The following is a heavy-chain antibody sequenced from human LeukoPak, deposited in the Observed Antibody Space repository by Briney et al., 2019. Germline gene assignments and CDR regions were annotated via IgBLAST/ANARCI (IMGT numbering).Heavy chain of an antibody. V-gene: IGHV3-23*01. J-gene: IGHJ4*02. CDR1: GFNFSTYA. Sequence: GGSLRLSCVASGFNFSTYAMRWVRQAPGKGLEWVSAISGSGGSTYHADSVKGRFTISRDNSKNTLFLQMNSLRAEDTAVYYCAKSGGGSSWYYFDYWGQGTLVTVSS. CDR2: ISGSGGST. CDR3: AKSGGGSSWYYFDY. D-gene: IGHD6-13*01.